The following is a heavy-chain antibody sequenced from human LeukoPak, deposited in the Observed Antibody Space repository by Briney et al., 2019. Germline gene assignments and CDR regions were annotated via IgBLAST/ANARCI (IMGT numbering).Heavy chain of an antibody. CDR3: ARLGGAHYYDSSGYFPDY. CDR2: IYPGDSDT. D-gene: IGHD3-22*01. Sequence: GESLKISCKGSGYSFTSYWIGWVRQMPGKGLEWMGIIYPGDSDTRYSPSFQGQVTISADKSIGTAYLQWSSLKASDTAMYYCARLGGAHYYDSSGYFPDYWGQGTLVTVSS. CDR1: GYSFTSYW. J-gene: IGHJ4*02. V-gene: IGHV5-51*01.